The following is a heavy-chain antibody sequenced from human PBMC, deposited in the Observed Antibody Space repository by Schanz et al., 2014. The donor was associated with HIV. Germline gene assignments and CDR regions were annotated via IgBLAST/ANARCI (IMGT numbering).Heavy chain of an antibody. Sequence: QVQLVQSGAEVKKPGASVKVSCKASGYSFPSYDFNWVRQAPGQGLEWMGWMNPNSGDTDYAQKFQGRVTMTRDTSISTAYMELSRLRSDDTAVYYCAREGTAARQFYYYGMDVWGQGTTVTVSS. D-gene: IGHD6-6*01. CDR2: MNPNSGDT. CDR3: AREGTAARQFYYYGMDV. J-gene: IGHJ6*02. CDR1: GYSFPSYD. V-gene: IGHV1-2*02.